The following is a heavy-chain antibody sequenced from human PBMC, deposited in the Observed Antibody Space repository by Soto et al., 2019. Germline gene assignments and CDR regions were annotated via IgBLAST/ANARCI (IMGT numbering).Heavy chain of an antibody. V-gene: IGHV1-18*01. Sequence: QVQLVQSGAEVKKPGASVKVSCKASGYTFTSYGICWVRQAPGQGLAWMGWISGYNGNTNYAQNLQGRVTMTTDTSTSTVYMELRSLRSDDTAVYYCARRCSCTRWVDLWGRGTLVIVSS. CDR3: ARRCSCTRWVDL. CDR2: ISGYNGNT. D-gene: IGHD2-2*01. CDR1: GYTFTSYG. J-gene: IGHJ2*01.